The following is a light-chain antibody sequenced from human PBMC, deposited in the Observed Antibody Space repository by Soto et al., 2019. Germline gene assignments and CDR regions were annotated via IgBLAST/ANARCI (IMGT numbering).Light chain of an antibody. CDR1: QHVSTY. Sequence: EILLTQSPATLSLSPGEGATLSCRASQHVSTYVAWYQQKPGHAPRLLIFDASNRATGVPARFSGSGSGTDFTLTISNLVPGDSGIYYCQQRGDLIVTFGGGTKVEI. CDR2: DAS. J-gene: IGKJ4*01. V-gene: IGKV3-11*01. CDR3: QQRGDLIVT.